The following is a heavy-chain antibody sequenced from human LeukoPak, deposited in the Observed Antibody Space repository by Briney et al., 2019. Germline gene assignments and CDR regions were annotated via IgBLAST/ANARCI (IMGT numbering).Heavy chain of an antibody. CDR1: GGSISSYY. J-gene: IGHJ4*02. D-gene: IGHD3-3*01. CDR2: IYYSGST. Sequence: SETLSLTCTVSGGSISSYYWSWVRQPPGKGLEWIGYIYYSGSTNYNPSLKSRVTISVDTSKNQFSLKLSSVTAADTAVYYCARASGGLDYWGQGTLVTVSS. V-gene: IGHV4-59*01. CDR3: ARASGGLDY.